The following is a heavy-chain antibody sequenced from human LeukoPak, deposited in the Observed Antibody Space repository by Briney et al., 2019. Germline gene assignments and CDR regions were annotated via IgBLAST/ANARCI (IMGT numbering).Heavy chain of an antibody. CDR1: GFTFSSYA. Sequence: GGPLRLSCAASGFTFSSYAMHWVRQAPGKGLEWVAVISYDGSNKYYADSVKGRFTISRDNSKNTLYLQMSSLRAEDTAVYYCASPFWSGFPENYYYYGMDVWGQGTTVTVSS. D-gene: IGHD3-3*01. CDR3: ASPFWSGFPENYYYYGMDV. V-gene: IGHV3-30-3*01. J-gene: IGHJ6*02. CDR2: ISYDGSNK.